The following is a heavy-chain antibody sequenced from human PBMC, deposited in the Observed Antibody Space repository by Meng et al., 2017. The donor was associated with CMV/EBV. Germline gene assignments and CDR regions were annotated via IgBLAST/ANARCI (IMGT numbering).Heavy chain of an antibody. CDR1: GYSISSGYY. D-gene: IGHD3-16*01. CDR3: ARGLARRGNFDY. CDR2: IYHSGST. J-gene: IGHJ4*02. Sequence: SETLSLTCTVSGYSISSGYYWGWIRQPTGKGLEWIGSIYHSGSTYYNPSLKSRVTISVDTSKNQFSLKLSSVTAADTAVYYCARGLARRGNFDYWGQGTLVTVSS. V-gene: IGHV4-38-2*02.